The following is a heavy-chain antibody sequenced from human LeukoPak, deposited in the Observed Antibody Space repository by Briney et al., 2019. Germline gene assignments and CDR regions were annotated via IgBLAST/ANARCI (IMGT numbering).Heavy chain of an antibody. V-gene: IGHV3-23*01. D-gene: IGHD6-19*01. J-gene: IGHJ4*02. CDR3: AKVSQWLQNLDY. CDR2: ISGSGDST. CDR1: GFTFRDYS. Sequence: GGSLRLSCAASGFTFRDYSMNWVRQAPGKGLEWVSAISGSGDSTYYADSVKGRFTISRDNSKNTMYLQMNSLRAEDTAVYYCAKVSQWLQNLDYWGQGTLVTVSS.